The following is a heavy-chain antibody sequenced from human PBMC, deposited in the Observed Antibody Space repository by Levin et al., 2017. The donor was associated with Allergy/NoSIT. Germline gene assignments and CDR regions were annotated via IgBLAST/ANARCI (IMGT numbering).Heavy chain of an antibody. CDR2: ISTSSSYI. CDR1: EFTFSTYA. CDR3: ARDKTSSSAFDI. Sequence: PGGSLRLSCAASEFTFSTYAMNWVRQAPGKGLEWVSYISTSSSYIYYADSVEGRFTISRDNAKNSLYLQMNNLRAEDTAVYYCARDKTSSSAFDIGGQGTMVTISS. V-gene: IGHV3-21*01. J-gene: IGHJ3*02. D-gene: IGHD6-13*01.